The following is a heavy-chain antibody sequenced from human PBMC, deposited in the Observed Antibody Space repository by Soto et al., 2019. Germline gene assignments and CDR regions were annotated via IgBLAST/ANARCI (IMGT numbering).Heavy chain of an antibody. J-gene: IGHJ1*01. CDR3: ARDGVGDTAYLDHYAD. CDR2: IRYDGSNI. D-gene: IGHD2-2*01. Sequence: PGGSLRLSCAASGNIFTCYGMHWARQPPGKGLEWVAVIRYDGSNIFYADSVKGRFTISRDNSKNTLYLQMNSLRAEDAAVYYCARDGVGDTAYLDHYADWSQSSLDTVSS. CDR1: GNIFTCYG. V-gene: IGHV3-33*01.